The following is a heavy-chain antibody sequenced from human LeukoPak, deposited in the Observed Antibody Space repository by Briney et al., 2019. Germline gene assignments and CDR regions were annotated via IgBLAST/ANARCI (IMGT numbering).Heavy chain of an antibody. D-gene: IGHD3-10*01. Sequence: SETLSLTCAVWGGSISSSNYYWGWIRQPPGRGVERIGSIYYSGSTYYNPSLKSRVTISVDTSKNQFSLKLSSVTAADTAVYYCARRTVTGSGNFDYWGQGTLVTVSS. CDR2: IYYSGST. CDR3: ARRTVTGSGNFDY. J-gene: IGHJ4*02. V-gene: IGHV4-39*01. CDR1: GGSISSSNYY.